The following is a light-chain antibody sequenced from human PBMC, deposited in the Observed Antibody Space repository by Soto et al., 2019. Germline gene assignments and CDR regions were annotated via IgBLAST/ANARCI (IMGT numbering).Light chain of an antibody. CDR2: GAS. CDR1: QSVSSN. CDR3: HQYNNWPPWT. J-gene: IGKJ1*01. V-gene: IGKV3-15*01. Sequence: DIVMTPSPATLSVSTGERATLSCRASQSVSSNLAWYQQKPGQAPRLLIYGASTRATGIPARFSGSGSGTEFTLTISSLQSEDYAVYYCHQYNNWPPWTFGQGTKVDIK.